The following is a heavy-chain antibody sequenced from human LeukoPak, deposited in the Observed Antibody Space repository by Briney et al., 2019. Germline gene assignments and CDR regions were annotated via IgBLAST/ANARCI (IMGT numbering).Heavy chain of an antibody. Sequence: GESLKISCKGSGYSFTSYWIGWVRQMPGEGLEWRRIIYPGDSDTRYSPSFQGQVTISADKSISTAYLQWSSLKASDTAMYYCARLSALIAARYFDYRGQGTLVTVSS. CDR3: ARLSALIAARYFDY. CDR2: IYPGDSDT. D-gene: IGHD6-6*01. J-gene: IGHJ4*02. V-gene: IGHV5-51*01. CDR1: GYSFTSYW.